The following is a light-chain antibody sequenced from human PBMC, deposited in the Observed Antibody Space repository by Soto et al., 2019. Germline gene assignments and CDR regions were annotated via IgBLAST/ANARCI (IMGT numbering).Light chain of an antibody. J-gene: IGKJ1*01. CDR1: QDISNY. V-gene: IGKV1-33*01. CDR3: QQSWT. CDR2: DAS. Sequence: DIQMTQSPSSLSASVGDRVTITCQASQDISNYLNWYQQKPGKAPKLLIYDASNLETGVLSRFSGSGSGTDFTFTISSLQPEDIATYYCQQSWTFGQGTKVEIK.